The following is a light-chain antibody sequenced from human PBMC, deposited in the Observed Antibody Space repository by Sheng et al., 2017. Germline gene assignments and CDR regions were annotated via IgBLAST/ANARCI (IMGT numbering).Light chain of an antibody. J-gene: IGLJ1*01. CDR1: SSDVGGYNY. CDR3: CSYAGGPYV. CDR2: DVS. Sequence: QSALTQPRSVSGSPGQSVTISCTGTSSDVGGYNYVSWYQQHPGKAPKLMIYDVSKRPSGVPDRFSGSKSGNTASLTISGLQAEDETDYYCCSYAGGPYVFELVPTVTVL. V-gene: IGLV2-11*01.